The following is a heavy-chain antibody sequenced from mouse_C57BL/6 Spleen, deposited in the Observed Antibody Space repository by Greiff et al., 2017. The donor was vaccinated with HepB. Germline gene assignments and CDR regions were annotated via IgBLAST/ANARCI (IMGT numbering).Heavy chain of an antibody. V-gene: IGHV1-81*01. D-gene: IGHD1-1*01. J-gene: IGHJ2*01. CDR1: GYTFTSYG. CDR2: IYPRSGNT. CDR3: AHYYGSSYENYFDY. Sequence: QVQLKESGAELARPGASVKLSCKASGYTFTSYGISWVKQRTGQGLEWIGEIYPRSGNTYYNEKFKGKATLTADKSSSTAYMELRSLTSEDSAVYFCAHYYGSSYENYFDYWGQGTTLTVSS.